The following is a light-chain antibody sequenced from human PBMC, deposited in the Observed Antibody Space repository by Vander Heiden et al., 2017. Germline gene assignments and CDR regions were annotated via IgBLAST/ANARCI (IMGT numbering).Light chain of an antibody. CDR3: SSYGRSSTVR. CDR1: SSDIATYDY. J-gene: IGLJ2*01. Sequence: QSALTQPASVSGSPGQSITISCTGASSDIATYDYVSWYQQHPGKAPELLIYGAVNRRSGVSNRFSGSKSANTASLTISGLQAEDEADYYCSSYGRSSTVRLGGGTKLT. V-gene: IGLV2-14*01. CDR2: GAV.